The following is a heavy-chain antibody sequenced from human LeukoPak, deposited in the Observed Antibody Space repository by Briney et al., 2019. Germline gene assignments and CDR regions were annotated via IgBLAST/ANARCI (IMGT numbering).Heavy chain of an antibody. V-gene: IGHV4-59*01. D-gene: IGHD1-1*01. Sequence: SETLSLTCTVSGGSISSYYWSWIRQPPGKGLEWIGYIYYSGSTNYNPSLKSRVTISVDTSKNQFSLKLSSATAADTAVYYCARESHDNYYYYMDVWGKGTTVTVSS. CDR2: IYYSGST. CDR3: ARESHDNYYYYMDV. CDR1: GGSISSYY. J-gene: IGHJ6*03.